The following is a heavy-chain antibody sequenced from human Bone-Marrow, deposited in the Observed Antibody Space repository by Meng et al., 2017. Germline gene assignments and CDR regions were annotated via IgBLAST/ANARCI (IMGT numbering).Heavy chain of an antibody. V-gene: IGHV3-11*04. CDR2: ISGSSTGSSI. Sequence: GESLKISCAASGFTFSDYYMSWIRQAPGKGLEWVSYISGSSTGSSIYYADSVRGRFTISRDNAKNSLYLQMNSLRAEDTAVYYCARDSREWELLRVWCFDLWGRGTLVTVSS. CDR1: GFTFSDYY. CDR3: ARDSREWELLRVWCFDL. J-gene: IGHJ2*01. D-gene: IGHD1-26*01.